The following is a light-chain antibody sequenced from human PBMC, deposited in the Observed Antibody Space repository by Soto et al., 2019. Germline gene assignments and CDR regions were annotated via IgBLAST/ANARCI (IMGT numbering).Light chain of an antibody. CDR1: SSDVGGYNY. Sequence: QSALTQPRSVSGSPGQSVTISCTGTSSDVGGYNYVSWYRQHPGKAPKLMIYDVSKRPSGVPDRFSGSKSGNTASLTISRLQAEDEADYYCCSYAGSYTWVFVTGTKLTVL. J-gene: IGLJ1*01. CDR3: CSYAGSYTWV. CDR2: DVS. V-gene: IGLV2-11*01.